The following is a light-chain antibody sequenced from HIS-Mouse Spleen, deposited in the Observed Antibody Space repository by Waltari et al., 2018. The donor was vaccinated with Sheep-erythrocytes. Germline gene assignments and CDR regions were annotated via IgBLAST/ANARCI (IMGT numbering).Light chain of an antibody. J-gene: IGLJ1*01. CDR2: DVS. CDR3: CSYAGSYNHV. Sequence: QSALTQPRSVSGSPGQSVTIPCPGTRSHVGGYNYVTWYQQHPGKAPKLMIYDVSKRPSGVPDRFSGSKSGNTASLTISGLQAEDEADYYCCSYAGSYNHVFATGTKVTVL. V-gene: IGLV2-11*01. CDR1: RSHVGGYNY.